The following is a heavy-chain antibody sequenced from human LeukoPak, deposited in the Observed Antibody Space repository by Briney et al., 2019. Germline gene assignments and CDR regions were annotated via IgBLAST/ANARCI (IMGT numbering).Heavy chain of an antibody. D-gene: IGHD5-18*01. CDR3: ARTRVAVQLWFAFDI. V-gene: IGHV3-15*01. CDR2: IKSKNDGGTT. CDR1: GFTFNTAW. J-gene: IGHJ3*02. Sequence: PGGSLRLSCAASGFTFNTAWMTWVRQAPGKGLEWVGRIKSKNDGGTTDFPAPLKGRFSISRDNAKNSLYLQMNSLRVEDTAVYYCARTRVAVQLWFAFDIWGQGTLVTVSS.